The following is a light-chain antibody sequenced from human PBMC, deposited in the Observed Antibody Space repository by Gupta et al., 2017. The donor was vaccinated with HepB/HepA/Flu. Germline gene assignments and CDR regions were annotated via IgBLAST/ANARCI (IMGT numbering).Light chain of an antibody. CDR2: DYN. CDR1: SGSIASNY. CDR3: QSYDSSNKVV. J-gene: IGLJ2*01. Sequence: NSMLPQPHPVPQPPGKKVTTSCTRSSGSIASNYVQCYQQRPGRAPTTVLYDYNQRPSGVPARFSCSTDRSSNAASLTISGLKEEDEADYYCQSYDSSNKVVFGGGTKLTVL. V-gene: IGLV6-57*03.